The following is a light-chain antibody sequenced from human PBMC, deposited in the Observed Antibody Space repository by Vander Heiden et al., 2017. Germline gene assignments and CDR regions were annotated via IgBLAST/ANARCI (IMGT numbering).Light chain of an antibody. CDR1: SSNIGNFY. V-gene: IGLV1-51*01. CDR3: GTWDSSLNALV. Sequence: QSVFTQPPPVSASPGQKVTFACSGSSSNIGNFYVSWYQQLQEAAPKLLIYDNDQRYSGTPDRLSGSKSGTSATLGITGLRTGDEADYYCGTWDSSLNALVFGGGTKLTVL. J-gene: IGLJ3*02. CDR2: DND.